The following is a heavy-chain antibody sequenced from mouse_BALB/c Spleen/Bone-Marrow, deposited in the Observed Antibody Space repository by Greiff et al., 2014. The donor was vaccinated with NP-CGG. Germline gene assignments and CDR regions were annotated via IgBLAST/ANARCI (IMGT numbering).Heavy chain of an antibody. J-gene: IGHJ1*01. CDR1: GFTFTSSW. D-gene: IGHD2-14*01. CDR3: ARSYRFWYFDV. CDR2: IHPNSGNT. Sequence: QVQLQQPGSVLVRPGTSVNLSCKASGFTFTSSWMHWAEQRPGQGLEWIGDIHPNSGNTYYNEKFKGKATLTVDSSSSTAYVDLSSLTSEDSAVYFCARSYRFWYFDVWGAGTTVTVSS. V-gene: IGHV1S130*01.